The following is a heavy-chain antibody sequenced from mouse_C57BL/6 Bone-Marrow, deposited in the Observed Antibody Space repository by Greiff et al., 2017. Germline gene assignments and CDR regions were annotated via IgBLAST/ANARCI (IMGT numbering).Heavy chain of an antibody. Sequence: VQLQESGGDLVKPGGSLKLSCAASGFTFSSYGMSWVRQTPDKRLEWVATISSGGSYTYYPDSVKGRFTISRDNAKNTLYLQMRSLKSEDTAMYYCARQVSSGTWFAYWGQGTLVTVSA. CDR1: GFTFSSYG. V-gene: IGHV5-6*01. CDR2: ISSGGSYT. CDR3: ARQVSSGTWFAY. D-gene: IGHD4-1*01. J-gene: IGHJ3*01.